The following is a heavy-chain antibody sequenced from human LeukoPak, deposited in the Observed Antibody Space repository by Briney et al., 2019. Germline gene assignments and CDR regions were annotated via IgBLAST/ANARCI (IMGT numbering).Heavy chain of an antibody. CDR1: GFTFSDYY. CDR3: ARVPRKVPAVPAGY. Sequence: GGSLRLSCAASGFTFSDYYMSWIRQAPGKGLEWVSYISSSGSTIYYADSVKGRFTKSRDNAKNSLYLQMNSLRAEDTAVYYCARVPRKVPAVPAGYWGQGALVTVSS. CDR2: ISSSGSTI. J-gene: IGHJ4*02. V-gene: IGHV3-11*01. D-gene: IGHD2-2*01.